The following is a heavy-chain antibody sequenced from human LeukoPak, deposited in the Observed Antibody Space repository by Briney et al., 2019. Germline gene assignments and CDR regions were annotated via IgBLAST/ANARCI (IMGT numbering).Heavy chain of an antibody. V-gene: IGHV3-30*04. CDR2: ISRDGKRE. J-gene: IGHJ4*02. D-gene: IGHD1-7*01. CDR3: VGWGISGITNH. Sequence: GGSLRLSCAASGFNFYNYDIQWVRQAPGKGLEWLATISRDGKREFYTDSLKGRFTTSRDKNSLFLQMNSVRAEDTAVYYCVGWGISGITNHWGQGTLVTVSS. CDR1: GFNFYNYD.